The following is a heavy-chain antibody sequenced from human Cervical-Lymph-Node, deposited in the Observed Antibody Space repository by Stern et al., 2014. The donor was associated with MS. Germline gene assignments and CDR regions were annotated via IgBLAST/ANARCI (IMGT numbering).Heavy chain of an antibody. CDR2: INSDGSGT. J-gene: IGHJ6*02. Sequence: EVQLVESGGGVVQPGGSLRLSCAASGFTFSSQWMHWVRPVPGKGLVWVSRINSDGSGTSYADSVKVRFTISRDNAKKTLYLQMDSLRAEDTAVYYCARSNYGMDVWGQGTTVTVSS. CDR1: GFTFSSQW. V-gene: IGHV3-74*01. D-gene: IGHD2-8*01. CDR3: ARSNYGMDV.